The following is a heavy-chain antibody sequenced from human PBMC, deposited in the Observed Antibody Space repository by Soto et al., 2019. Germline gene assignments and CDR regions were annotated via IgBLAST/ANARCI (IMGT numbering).Heavy chain of an antibody. J-gene: IGHJ4*02. Sequence: EVHLGESGGGFVQPGGSLRLSCAASGFTFSNYWMSWVRQAPGKGLEWVANIKVDGSEKYYVDSVKGRFTISRDNAKNSLYLQMNSLRAEDTAVYYCAGVAVRGQGTLVTVSS. V-gene: IGHV3-7*05. CDR2: IKVDGSEK. CDR3: AGVAV. D-gene: IGHD6-19*01. CDR1: GFTFSNYW.